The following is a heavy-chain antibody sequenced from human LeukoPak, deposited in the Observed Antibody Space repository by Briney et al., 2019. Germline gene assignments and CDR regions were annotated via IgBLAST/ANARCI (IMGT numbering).Heavy chain of an antibody. Sequence: ASVKVSCKVSGYTLTGLSMRWVRQAPGKGLEWMGGFDPEDGETIYAQKFQGRVTMTEDTSTDTAYMELSSLRSEDTAVYYCATGNTRTSAITVYYYYMDVWGKGTTVTVSS. CDR1: GYTLTGLS. V-gene: IGHV1-24*01. J-gene: IGHJ6*03. D-gene: IGHD1-7*01. CDR2: FDPEDGET. CDR3: ATGNTRTSAITVYYYYMDV.